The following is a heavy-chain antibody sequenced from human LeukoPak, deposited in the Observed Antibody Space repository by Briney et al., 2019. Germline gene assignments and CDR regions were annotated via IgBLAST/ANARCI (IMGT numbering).Heavy chain of an antibody. V-gene: IGHV6-1*01. CDR1: GDSVSSNSAA. D-gene: IGHD1-26*01. CDR2: TYYKSKWYS. Sequence: SQTLSLTCAVSGDSVSSNSAAWNWIRQSPSRGLEWLGRTYYKSKWYSDYAVSVKGRITINSDTSKNQFSLQLNSVTPEDTAVYYCTKTGVGSGSHYYYYGMDDWGQGTTVTVSS. CDR3: TKTGVGSGSHYYYYGMDD. J-gene: IGHJ6*02.